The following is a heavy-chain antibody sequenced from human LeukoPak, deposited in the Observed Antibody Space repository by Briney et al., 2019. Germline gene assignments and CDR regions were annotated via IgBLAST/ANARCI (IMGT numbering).Heavy chain of an antibody. CDR1: GFTFSSYA. V-gene: IGHV3-23*01. Sequence: GGSLRLSCAASGFTFSSYAMSWVRQAPGKGLEWVSAISGSGGSTYYADSAKGRSTISRDNSKNTLYLQMNSLRAEDTAVYYCAKGKRGSPSRNYYGMGVWGQGTTVTVSS. J-gene: IGHJ6*02. D-gene: IGHD1-26*01. CDR2: ISGSGGST. CDR3: AKGKRGSPSRNYYGMGV.